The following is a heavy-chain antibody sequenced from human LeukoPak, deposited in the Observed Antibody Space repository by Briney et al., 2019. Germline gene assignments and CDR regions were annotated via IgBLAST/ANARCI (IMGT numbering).Heavy chain of an antibody. CDR3: ARGRVEAYAFDY. Sequence: SETLSLTCAVSGGSFSVCHWSWIRQSPEKGLEWLGDISHTGNTNYNPSLKSRLTMSVDTSKTQFSLNLSSVTAADTAVYFCARGRVEAYAFDYWGQGTLVTVS. J-gene: IGHJ4*02. V-gene: IGHV4-34*01. CDR2: ISHTGNT. CDR1: GGSFSVCH. D-gene: IGHD1-26*01.